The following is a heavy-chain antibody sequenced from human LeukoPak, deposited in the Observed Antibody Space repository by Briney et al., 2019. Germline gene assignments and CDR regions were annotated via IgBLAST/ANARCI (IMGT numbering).Heavy chain of an antibody. Sequence: SETLSLTCAVSGGSISSSNWWSWVRQPPGKGLEWIGQIHHSGSTNYNPSLKSRVTISVDKSNNQFSLKLSSVTAADTAVYYCARLYHDLLTGYFDYWGQGTLVTVSS. CDR1: GGSISSSNW. CDR2: IHHSGST. CDR3: ARLYHDLLTGYFDY. J-gene: IGHJ4*02. D-gene: IGHD3-9*01. V-gene: IGHV4-4*02.